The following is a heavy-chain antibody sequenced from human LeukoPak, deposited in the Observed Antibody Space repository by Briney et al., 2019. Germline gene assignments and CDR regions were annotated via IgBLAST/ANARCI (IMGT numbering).Heavy chain of an antibody. CDR2: ISPSGNT. CDR1: GGSFTIYS. J-gene: IGHJ4*02. Sequence: SETLSLTCAVYGGSFTIYSWTWIRQPPGKGLEWVGEISPSGNTIYNPSLKSRVTISLDASKSQFYLKLNSVTAADTAVYYCARRVRSADYRLDYWGQGTLVTVSS. CDR3: ARRVRSADYRLDY. V-gene: IGHV4-34*01. D-gene: IGHD4-11*01.